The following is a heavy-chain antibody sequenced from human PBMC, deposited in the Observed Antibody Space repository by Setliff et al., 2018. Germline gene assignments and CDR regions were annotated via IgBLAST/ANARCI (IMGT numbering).Heavy chain of an antibody. V-gene: IGHV1-2*02. D-gene: IGHD3-16*02. CDR2: INPNTGET. CDR3: ARTGYYDYVWGSYRHFDY. Sequence: ASVKVSCKASGYTFTAYYMHWVRQAPGQGLQWMGWINPNTGETDYAPRFQGRVTMTRDTSISTAYMELSRLRSDDTAVYYCARTGYYDYVWGSYRHFDYWGQGTLVTVSS. CDR1: GYTFTAYY. J-gene: IGHJ4*02.